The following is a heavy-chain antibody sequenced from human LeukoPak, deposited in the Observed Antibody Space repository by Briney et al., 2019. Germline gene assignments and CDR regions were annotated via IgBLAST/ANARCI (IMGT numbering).Heavy chain of an antibody. CDR1: GFTFSSYA. Sequence: GGSLRLSCAASGFTFSSYAMHWVRQAPGKGLEYVSAISSNGGSTYYANSVKGRFTISRDNSKNTLYLQMGSLRAEDMAVYYCARGRIAVAGHTFDYWGQGTLVTVSS. CDR3: ARGRIAVAGHTFDY. D-gene: IGHD6-19*01. CDR2: ISSNGGST. V-gene: IGHV3-64*01. J-gene: IGHJ4*02.